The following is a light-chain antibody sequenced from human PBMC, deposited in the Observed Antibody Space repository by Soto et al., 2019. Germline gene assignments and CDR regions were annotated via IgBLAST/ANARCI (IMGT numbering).Light chain of an antibody. CDR1: QSVSSY. Sequence: EIALTPSPATXSLFAWKTSPAPCRASQSVSSYLDWYQQKPGTHXSXXLYDESTRATGIQARLRASGSGNEFNINISSIGPPDSEVYYCHQRGNLLQTFGDGTKVDI. J-gene: IGKJ1*01. CDR3: HQRGNLLQT. CDR2: DES. V-gene: IGKV3-11*01.